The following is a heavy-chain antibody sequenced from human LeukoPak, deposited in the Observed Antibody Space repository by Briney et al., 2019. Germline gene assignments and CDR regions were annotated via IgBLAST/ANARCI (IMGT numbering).Heavy chain of an antibody. Sequence: PGGSLRLSCAASGFTFSSYSMNWVRQAPGKGLEWVSAISGSGGSTYYADSVKGRFTISRDNSKNTLYLQMNSLRAEDTAVYYCAKDLGSSGWYIVGATIDYWGQGTLVTVSS. D-gene: IGHD6-19*01. V-gene: IGHV3-23*01. CDR2: ISGSGGST. CDR3: AKDLGSSGWYIVGATIDY. J-gene: IGHJ4*02. CDR1: GFTFSSYS.